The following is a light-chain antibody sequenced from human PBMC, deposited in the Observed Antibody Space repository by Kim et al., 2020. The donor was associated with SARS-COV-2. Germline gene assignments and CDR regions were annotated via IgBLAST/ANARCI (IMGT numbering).Light chain of an antibody. J-gene: IGLJ1*01. CDR1: SSDVGSYNL. V-gene: IGLV2-23*02. CDR2: EVI. CDR3: CSCAPRRTPCV. Sequence: QAITISCTGTSSDVGSYNLVSWYQQHPGKAPKLIIYEVIRRPSGVSDRFSGSKSGNTASLTISGLQAEDEADYYCCSCAPRRTPCVFATGTKVTVL.